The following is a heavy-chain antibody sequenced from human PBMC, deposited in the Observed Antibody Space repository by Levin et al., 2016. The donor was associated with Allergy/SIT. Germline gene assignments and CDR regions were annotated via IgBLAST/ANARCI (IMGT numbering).Heavy chain of an antibody. CDR2: ISWDGGST. V-gene: IGHV3-43*01. CDR1: GFTFDDYT. CDR3: ARDQGDY. Sequence: LSLTCAASGFTFDDYTMHWVRQAPGKGLEWVSLISWDGGSTYYADSVKGRFTISRDNAKNSLYLQMNSLRAEDTAVYYCARDQGDYWGQGTLVTVSS. J-gene: IGHJ4*02.